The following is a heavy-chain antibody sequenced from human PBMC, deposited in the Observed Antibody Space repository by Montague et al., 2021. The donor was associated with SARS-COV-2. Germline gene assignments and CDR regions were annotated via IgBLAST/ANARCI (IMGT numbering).Heavy chain of an antibody. CDR3: ARGWAFDP. Sequence: SETLSLTCTVSGGSTASHYWNGIRQSPGKRPEWIGYVYYNGDTKYNPSLQSRVTISIDTSEDQFSLRLNSVTAADTAVYSCARGWAFDPWGQGRLVTVSS. CDR2: VYYNGDT. D-gene: IGHD6-19*01. V-gene: IGHV4-59*08. CDR1: GGSTASHY. J-gene: IGHJ3*01.